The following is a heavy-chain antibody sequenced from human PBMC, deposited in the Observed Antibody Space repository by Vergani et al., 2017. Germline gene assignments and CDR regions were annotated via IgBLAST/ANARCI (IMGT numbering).Heavy chain of an antibody. V-gene: IGHV4-34*01. Sequence: QVQLQQWGGGLLKPSETLSLTCVVNGGSFTSYHWTWIRQSPGEGLEWVVDIDHTGRPDYNPSLKSRLTMSVDKSRNQFSLTLNSVTATDTAIYFCARVNTKTNGHLYYGYYMDVWGQGTAVTVS. CDR1: GGSFTSYH. D-gene: IGHD2-8*01. CDR3: ARVNTKTNGHLYYGYYMDV. CDR2: IDHTGRP. J-gene: IGHJ6*03.